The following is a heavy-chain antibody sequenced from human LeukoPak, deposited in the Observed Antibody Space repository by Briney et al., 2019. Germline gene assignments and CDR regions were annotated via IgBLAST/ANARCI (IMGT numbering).Heavy chain of an antibody. J-gene: IGHJ4*02. CDR1: GFTFSSYS. V-gene: IGHV3-48*02. Sequence: EGSLRLSCAASGFTFSSYSMNWVRQAPGKGLEWVSHITASGTAMFYADSVKGRFTISRDNAKNSLYLQMNSLRDEDTAVYYCVRDFRSADYWGQGTLVTVSS. CDR2: ITASGTAM. CDR3: VRDFRSADY.